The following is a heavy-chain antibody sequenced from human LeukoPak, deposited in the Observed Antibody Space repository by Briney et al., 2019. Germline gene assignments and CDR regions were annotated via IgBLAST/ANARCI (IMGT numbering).Heavy chain of an antibody. J-gene: IGHJ4*02. CDR1: GGSISSDDYY. V-gene: IGHV4-30-4*01. D-gene: IGHD5-12*01. CDR2: ITYSGST. Sequence: SETLSLTCTVSGGSISSDDYYWSWIRQPPGQGLEWIGHITYSGSTDYSPSLSSRVTMSVDTSKNQFSLKLNSVTAAETAMYFCARGGVGGYDYFDSWGQGTLVAVSS. CDR3: ARGGVGGYDYFDS.